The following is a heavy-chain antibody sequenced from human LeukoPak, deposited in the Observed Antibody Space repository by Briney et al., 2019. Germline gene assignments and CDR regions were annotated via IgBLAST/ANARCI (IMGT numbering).Heavy chain of an antibody. V-gene: IGHV4-59*01. CDR3: ARGNKYAGVFDY. Sequence: PSETLSLTCSVSFGSIRDYYWSWIRQPPGGVLEWIGYIYNRGTTSYNPSLKGQVTISIDTSKNQFSLNLSSVTAADTAVYYCARGNKYAGVFDYWGQGTLVTVSS. J-gene: IGHJ4*02. D-gene: IGHD1/OR15-1a*01. CDR2: IYNRGTT. CDR1: FGSIRDYY.